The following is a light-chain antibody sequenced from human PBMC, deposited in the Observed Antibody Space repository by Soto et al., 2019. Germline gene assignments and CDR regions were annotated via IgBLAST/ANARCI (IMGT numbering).Light chain of an antibody. CDR1: QRVRSSY. CDR2: GAS. V-gene: IGKV3-20*01. Sequence: EIVLTQSPGTLSLSPGEGATLSCRASQRVRSSYLAWYQQKSGQAPRLLIYGASSRATGIPDRFSGSGSGIDFTLTISRLELEDFAVYYCQQYGSSLPLTFGGGTKVEIK. J-gene: IGKJ4*01. CDR3: QQYGSSLPLT.